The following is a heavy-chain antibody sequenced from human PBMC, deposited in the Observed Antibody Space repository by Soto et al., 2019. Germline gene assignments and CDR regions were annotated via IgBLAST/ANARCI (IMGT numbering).Heavy chain of an antibody. CDR1: GYTFSTFG. V-gene: IGHV1-18*01. D-gene: IGHD3-22*01. Sequence: GASVKVSCKASGYTFSTFGISWVRQAPGQGLEWLGWISTENGDTNYVQNLQDRITMTTDTSTNTAYMELRSLRSDDTAVYFCARKYYYDSSGNPPYGMDVWGQGTTVTVSS. J-gene: IGHJ6*02. CDR2: ISTENGDT. CDR3: ARKYYYDSSGNPPYGMDV.